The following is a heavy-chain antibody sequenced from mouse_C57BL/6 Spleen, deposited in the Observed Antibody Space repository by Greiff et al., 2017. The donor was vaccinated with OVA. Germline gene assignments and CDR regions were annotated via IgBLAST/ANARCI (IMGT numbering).Heavy chain of an antibody. D-gene: IGHD3-3*01. J-gene: IGHJ2*01. Sequence: VQLKQSGPELVKPGASVKMSCKASGYTFTDYNMHWVKQSHGKSLEWIGYINPYNGGTSYNQKFKGKATLTVNKSSSTAYMELRSLTSEDSAVYYCAREGDWGCDYWGQGTTLTVSA. CDR3: AREGDWGCDY. V-gene: IGHV1-22*01. CDR2: INPYNGGT. CDR1: GYTFTDYN.